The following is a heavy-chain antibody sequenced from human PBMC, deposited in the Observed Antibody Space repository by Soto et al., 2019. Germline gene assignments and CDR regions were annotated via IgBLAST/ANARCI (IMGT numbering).Heavy chain of an antibody. CDR3: ARDGSPPLSSALYYGMDV. CDR2: IWYDGSNK. J-gene: IGHJ6*02. CDR1: GFTFSSYG. Sequence: GGSLRLSCAASGFTFSSYGMHWVRQAPGKGLEWVAVIWYDGSNKYYADSVKGRFTISRDNSKNTLYLQMNSLRAEDTAVYYCARDGSPPLSSALYYGMDVWGQGTTVTVS. V-gene: IGHV3-33*01. D-gene: IGHD6-25*01.